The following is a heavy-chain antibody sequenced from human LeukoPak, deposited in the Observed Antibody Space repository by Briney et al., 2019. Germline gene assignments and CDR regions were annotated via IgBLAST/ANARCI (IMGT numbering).Heavy chain of an antibody. CDR1: GFTFSDYY. CDR3: ARAWIQLWHPYYYYGMDA. V-gene: IGHV3-11*06. Sequence: GGSLRLSCAASGFTFSDYYMSWIRQAPGKGLEWVSYISSSSSYTNYADSVKGRFTISRDNAKNSLYLQMNRLRAEDTAVYYCARAWIQLWHPYYYYGMDAWGKGTTVTVSS. J-gene: IGHJ6*04. D-gene: IGHD5-18*01. CDR2: ISSSSSYT.